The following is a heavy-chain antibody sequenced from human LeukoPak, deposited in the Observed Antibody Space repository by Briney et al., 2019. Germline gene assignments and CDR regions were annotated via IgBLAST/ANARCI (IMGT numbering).Heavy chain of an antibody. D-gene: IGHD1-26*01. CDR1: GFTFDDYA. V-gene: IGHV3-9*01. CDR2: ISWNSGSI. Sequence: GRSLRPSCAVSGFTFDDYAMHWVRQAPGKGLEWVSGISWNSGSIGYADSVKGRFTISRDNAKNSLYLQMNSLRAEDTALYYCAKGGYSGSYLGYWGQGTLVTVSS. CDR3: AKGGYSGSYLGY. J-gene: IGHJ4*02.